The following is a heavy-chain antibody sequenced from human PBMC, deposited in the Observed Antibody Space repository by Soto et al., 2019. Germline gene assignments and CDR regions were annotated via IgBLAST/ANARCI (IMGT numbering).Heavy chain of an antibody. CDR3: AIARIVAAGTIIDY. CDR1: GYSISGGYY. Sequence: SETLSLTCAVSGYSISGGYYGGWIRQPPGKGLEWIGSIYHTGNTYYSPSLESRVTISVDTSKSHFSLRLTSVTAADTAVYYCAIARIVAAGTIIDYWGQGTLVTVSS. V-gene: IGHV4-38-2*01. D-gene: IGHD6-19*01. CDR2: IYHTGNT. J-gene: IGHJ4*02.